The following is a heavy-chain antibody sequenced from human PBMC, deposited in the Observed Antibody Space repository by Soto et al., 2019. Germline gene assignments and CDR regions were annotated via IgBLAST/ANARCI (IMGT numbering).Heavy chain of an antibody. Sequence: QVQLQESGPGLGKTSETLSLTCTVSGGSVSSGSYYWSCIRQPPGKGLEWIGYIYYSGSTNYNPSVKSRVTISVHTSKNQFSLKLSSVTAADTAVHYCARDATRDYYYYYGMDVLGQVTTVTVSS. CDR1: GGSVSSGSYY. CDR2: IYYSGST. CDR3: ARDATRDYYYYYGMDV. V-gene: IGHV4-61*01. J-gene: IGHJ6*02.